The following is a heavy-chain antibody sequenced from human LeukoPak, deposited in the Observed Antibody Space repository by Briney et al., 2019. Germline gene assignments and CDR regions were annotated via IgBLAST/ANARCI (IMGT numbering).Heavy chain of an antibody. V-gene: IGHV3-21*01. CDR1: GFTFSSYS. J-gene: IGHJ4*02. CDR3: ARRGGTNSRYDILTGYYRYYFDY. CDR2: ISSSSSYI. Sequence: PGGSLRLSCAASGFTFSSYSMNWVLQAPGKGLEWVSSISSSSSYIYYADSVKGRFTISRDNAKNSLYLQMNSLRAEDTAVYYCARRGGTNSRYDILTGYYRYYFDYWGQGTLVTVSS. D-gene: IGHD3-9*01.